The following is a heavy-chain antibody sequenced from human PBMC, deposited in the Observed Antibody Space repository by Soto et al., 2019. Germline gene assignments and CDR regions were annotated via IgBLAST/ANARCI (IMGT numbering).Heavy chain of an antibody. CDR1: GFTFSSYA. CDR3: ANGIQLWPSLRGAFDI. D-gene: IGHD5-18*01. CDR2: ISGSGGST. V-gene: IGHV3-23*01. J-gene: IGHJ3*02. Sequence: EVQLLESGGGLVQPGWSLRLSCAASGFTFSSYAMSWVRQAPGKGLEWVSAISGSGGSTYYADSVKGRFTISRDNSKNTLYLQMNSLRAEDTAVYYCANGIQLWPSLRGAFDIWGQGTMVTVSS.